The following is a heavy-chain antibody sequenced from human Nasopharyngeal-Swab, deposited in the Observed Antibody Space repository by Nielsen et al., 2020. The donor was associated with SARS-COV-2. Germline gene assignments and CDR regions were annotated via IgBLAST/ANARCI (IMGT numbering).Heavy chain of an antibody. J-gene: IGHJ5*02. CDR3: ARGCSSTSCPQGVGWFDP. CDR2: INAGNGNT. V-gene: IGHV1-3*01. Sequence: WVRQAPGQRLEWMGWINAGNGNTKYSQKFQGRVTITRDTSASTAYMELSRLRSEDTAVYYCARGCSSTSCPQGVGWFDPWGQGTLVTVSS. D-gene: IGHD2-2*01.